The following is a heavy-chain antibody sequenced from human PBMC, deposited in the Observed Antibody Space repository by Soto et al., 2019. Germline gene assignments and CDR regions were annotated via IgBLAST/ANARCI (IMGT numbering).Heavy chain of an antibody. CDR2: IGTAGDT. CDR1: GFTFSSYD. J-gene: IGHJ3*02. CDR3: ARGYSSRWLYTNDLGAFDI. D-gene: IGHD6-13*01. Sequence: EVQLVESGGGLVQPGGSLRLSCAASGFTFSSYDMHWVRQATGKGLEWVSAIGTAGDTYYPGSVKGRFTISRENAKNAWYLKLNSLRAGETAVYYCARGYSSRWLYTNDLGAFDIWGQGTMVTVSS. V-gene: IGHV3-13*01.